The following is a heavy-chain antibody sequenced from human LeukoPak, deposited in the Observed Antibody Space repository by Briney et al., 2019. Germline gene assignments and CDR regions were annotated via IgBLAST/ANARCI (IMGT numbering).Heavy chain of an antibody. CDR2: ISWNSGSI. J-gene: IGHJ4*02. Sequence: PGGSLRLSCAASGFTFDDYAMHWVRQAPGKGLEWVSGISWNSGSIGYADSVKGRFTISRDNAKNSLYLQMNSLRAEDTAVYYCVRDRQWGSESEDHWGQGTLVTVSS. CDR1: GFTFDDYA. D-gene: IGHD6-19*01. V-gene: IGHV3-9*01. CDR3: VRDRQWGSESEDH.